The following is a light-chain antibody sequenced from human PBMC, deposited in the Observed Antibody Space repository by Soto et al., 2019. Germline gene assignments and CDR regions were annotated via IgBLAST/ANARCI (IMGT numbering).Light chain of an antibody. CDR3: MQARQTPFT. J-gene: IGKJ3*01. V-gene: IGKV2-28*01. CDR2: SAS. CDR1: QSLLYIDGYNY. Sequence: DIVMTQSPLSLPVTPGEPASISCTSSQSLLYIDGYNYLDWYLQKPGQPPKLLIYSASNRASGVPARFSGSGSGTDLTLKICRVEAEDVGVYFCMQARQTPFTFGPGTKVDIK.